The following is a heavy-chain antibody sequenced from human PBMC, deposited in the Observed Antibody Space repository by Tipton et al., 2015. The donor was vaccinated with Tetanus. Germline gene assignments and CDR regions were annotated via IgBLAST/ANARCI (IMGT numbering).Heavy chain of an antibody. CDR1: GFTFNKYE. J-gene: IGHJ4*02. CDR3: ARDPQTYFDY. CDR2: ISFDGNNK. V-gene: IGHV3-30-3*01. Sequence: SLRLSCVASGFTFNKYEMDWVRQAPGKGLEWVALISFDGNNKHYADSVKGRFTISRDDSKSTLYLEMNSLRVEDSAFHYCARDPQTYFDYWGQGTLVTVSS.